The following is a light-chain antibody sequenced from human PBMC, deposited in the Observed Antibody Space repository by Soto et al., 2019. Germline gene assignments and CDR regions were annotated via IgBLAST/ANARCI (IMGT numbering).Light chain of an antibody. J-gene: IGKJ4*01. V-gene: IGKV4-1*01. CDR1: QSVLYSSNNKNY. CDR2: WAS. Sequence: DIVMTQTPDSLAVSLGERATINCKSSQSVLYSSNNKNYLVWYQQKPGQPPKLLIDWASTRESGVPDRFSGSGSGTDFTLTISSLQAEDVAVYYCQQYYSTPLPFGGGTKVDI. CDR3: QQYYSTPLP.